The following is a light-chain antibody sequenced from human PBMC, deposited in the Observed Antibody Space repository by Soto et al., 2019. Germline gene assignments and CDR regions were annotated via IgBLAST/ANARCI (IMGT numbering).Light chain of an antibody. CDR2: GAS. Sequence: EIVMTQSPATLSVSPGERATLSCRASQSVSSSLAWYQQKPGQAPRLLIFGASTRATGISPRFSGSGSGTEFTLTISSLQSEDFAVYYCQQYGDSLLTFGGGTKVDI. J-gene: IGKJ4*01. V-gene: IGKV3-15*01. CDR1: QSVSSS. CDR3: QQYGDSLLT.